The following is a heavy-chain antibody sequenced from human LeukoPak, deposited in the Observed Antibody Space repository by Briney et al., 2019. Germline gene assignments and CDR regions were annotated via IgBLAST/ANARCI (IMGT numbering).Heavy chain of an antibody. V-gene: IGHV4-30-4*01. CDR3: ACTTRDGYNLIY. Sequence: PSQTLSLTCTVSGGSISSGDYYWSWIRQPPGKGLEWIGYIYYSGSTYYNPSLKSRVTISVDTSKNQFSLKLSSVTAADTAVYYCACTTRDGYNLIYWGQGTLVTVSS. CDR2: IYYSGST. D-gene: IGHD5-24*01. J-gene: IGHJ4*02. CDR1: GGSISSGDYY.